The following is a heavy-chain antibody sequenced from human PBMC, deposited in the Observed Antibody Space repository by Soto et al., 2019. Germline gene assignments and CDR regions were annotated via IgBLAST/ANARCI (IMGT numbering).Heavy chain of an antibody. CDR2: IYYSGST. CDR1: GGSISSSSCY. D-gene: IGHD3-22*01. V-gene: IGHV4-39*01. Sequence: PSETLSLTCPVSGGSISSSSCYWGWLRQPPGKGLEWIGSIYYSGSTYYNPSLKSRVTISVDTSKNQFSLKLSSVTAADTAVYYCARRLYYDSSGFEGGGMDVWGQGTTVTVSS. J-gene: IGHJ6*02. CDR3: ARRLYYDSSGFEGGGMDV.